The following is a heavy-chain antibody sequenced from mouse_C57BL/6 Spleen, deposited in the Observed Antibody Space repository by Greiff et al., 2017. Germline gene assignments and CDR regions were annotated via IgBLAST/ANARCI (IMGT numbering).Heavy chain of an antibody. J-gene: IGHJ2*01. CDR3: ARGNYGSLYFDY. Sequence: QVQLKQSGPELVKPGASVKISCKASGYAFSSSWMNWVKQRPGKGLEWIGRIYPGDGDTNYNGKFTGKATLTADKSSSTADMQLSSRTSEDSAVYFCARGNYGSLYFDYWGQCTTLTVSS. CDR2: IYPGDGDT. D-gene: IGHD1-1*01. V-gene: IGHV1-82*01. CDR1: GYAFSSSW.